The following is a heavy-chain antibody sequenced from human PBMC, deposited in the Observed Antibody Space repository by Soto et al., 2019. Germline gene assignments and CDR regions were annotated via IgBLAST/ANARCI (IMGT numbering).Heavy chain of an antibody. V-gene: IGHV4-59*01. CDR2: VYYTGST. Sequence: SETLSLTCVVSGGSIIGSYWSWIRQSPGKGLEWLGYVYYTGSTNYSPSLRSRVSISVDTSKNEFSLRLSSVTAADTAVYFCARSVAVPGAHIDYWGQGTQVTVSS. CDR1: GGSIIGSY. J-gene: IGHJ4*02. CDR3: ARSVAVPGAHIDY. D-gene: IGHD6-19*01.